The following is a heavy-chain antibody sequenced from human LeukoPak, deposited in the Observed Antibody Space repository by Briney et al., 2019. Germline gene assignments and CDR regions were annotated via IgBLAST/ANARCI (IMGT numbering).Heavy chain of an antibody. V-gene: IGHV1-46*01. CDR2: INPRGGST. CDR3: ARVGSAAATADY. J-gene: IGHJ4*02. Sequence: ASVKVSCKASGYIFTNYAIHWLRQAPGQGPEWMGIINPRGGSTDYSQKFQGRNTMTSDTSTSTVYMQLSSLRSDDTAVYFCARVGSAAATADYWGQGTLVTVSS. CDR1: GYIFTNYA. D-gene: IGHD6-25*01.